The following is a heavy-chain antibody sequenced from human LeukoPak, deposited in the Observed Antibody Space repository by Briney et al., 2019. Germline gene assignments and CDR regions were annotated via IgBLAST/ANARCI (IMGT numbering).Heavy chain of an antibody. Sequence: GGSLRLSCAASRFTFSSYGMSLVRGAPGKGLEWVPGISGSAGSTYYAHSVKGRFTIPRDNSKNTLYLQLNRLRAEDTAVYYCAKGIDYYGSGTLPYWGQGTLVTVSS. J-gene: IGHJ4*02. CDR2: ISGSAGST. CDR3: AKGIDYYGSGTLPY. D-gene: IGHD3-10*01. V-gene: IGHV3-23*01. CDR1: RFTFSSYG.